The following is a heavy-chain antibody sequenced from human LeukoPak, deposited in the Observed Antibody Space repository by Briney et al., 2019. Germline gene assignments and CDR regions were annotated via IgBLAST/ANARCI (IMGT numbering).Heavy chain of an antibody. J-gene: IGHJ3*02. Sequence: SVKVSCKASGGTFSSYAISWVRQAPGQGLEWMGGIIPIFGTANYAQNFQGRVTITADESTSTAYMELSSLRSEDTAVYYCARDGTLKYCSSTSCYGFAFDIWGQGTMVTVSS. CDR2: IIPIFGTA. V-gene: IGHV1-69*13. CDR1: GGTFSSYA. CDR3: ARDGTLKYCSSTSCYGFAFDI. D-gene: IGHD2-2*01.